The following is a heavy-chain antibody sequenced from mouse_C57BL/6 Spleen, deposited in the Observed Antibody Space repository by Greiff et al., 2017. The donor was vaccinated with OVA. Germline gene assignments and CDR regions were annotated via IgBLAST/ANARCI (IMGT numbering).Heavy chain of an antibody. CDR3: ARGGKRDAMDY. D-gene: IGHD2-1*01. J-gene: IGHJ4*01. CDR2: ISSGGSYT. V-gene: IGHV5-6*01. CDR1: GFTFSSYG. Sequence: EVQRVESGGDLVKPGGSLKLSCAASGFTFSSYGMSWVRQTPDTRLEWVATISSGGSYTYYPDSVKGRFTISRDNAKNTLYLQMSSLKSEDTAMYYCARGGKRDAMDYWGQGTSVTVSS.